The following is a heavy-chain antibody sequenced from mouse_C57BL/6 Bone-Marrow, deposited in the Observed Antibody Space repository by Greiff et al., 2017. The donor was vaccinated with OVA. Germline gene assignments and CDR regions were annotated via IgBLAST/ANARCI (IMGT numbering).Heavy chain of an antibody. D-gene: IGHD2-5*01. V-gene: IGHV2-9-1*01. CDR2: IWTGRGP. CDR3: ARKGGYSNYTYVDY. CDR1: GFSLTRYA. Sequence: VQRVESGPGLVAPSQSLSITCTVSGFSLTRYAISWVRQPPGKGLEWLGVIWTGRGPHYNSALNSRLSISKDNSKSQVFLKMNSLQTDDTARYYCARKGGYSNYTYVDYWGQGTTLTVSS. J-gene: IGHJ2*01.